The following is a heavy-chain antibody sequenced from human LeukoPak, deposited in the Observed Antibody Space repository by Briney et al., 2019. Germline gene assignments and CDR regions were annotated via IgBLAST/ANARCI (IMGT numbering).Heavy chain of an antibody. CDR3: ARSEPAMVFDY. Sequence: SQTLSLTCTVSGGSISSGGYYWSWIRQHPGKGLEWIGYIYYSGSTYYNPSLKSRVTISVDTSKNQFSLKLSSVTAADTAVYYCARSEPAMVFDYWAREPWSPSPQ. D-gene: IGHD5-18*01. CDR1: GGSISSGGYY. J-gene: IGHJ4*02. V-gene: IGHV4-31*03. CDR2: IYYSGST.